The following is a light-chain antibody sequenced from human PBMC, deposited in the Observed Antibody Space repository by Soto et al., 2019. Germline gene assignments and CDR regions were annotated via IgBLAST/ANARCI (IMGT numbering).Light chain of an antibody. CDR3: QQYGSSPIT. V-gene: IGKV1-12*01. CDR1: QGISSW. CDR2: LAS. Sequence: DLQMTHSPSSVSASVGDRVTITCRASQGISSWLAWYQQKPGKAPKLLIYLASSLESGVPSRFSGSGSGTDFTLTISRLEPEDFAVYYCQQYGSSPITSGQGTRLEVK. J-gene: IGKJ5*01.